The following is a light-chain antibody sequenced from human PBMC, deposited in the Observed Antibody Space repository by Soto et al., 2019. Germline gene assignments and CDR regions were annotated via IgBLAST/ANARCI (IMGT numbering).Light chain of an antibody. CDR2: DAS. V-gene: IGKV3-11*01. CDR3: QQRTSWPPKYT. J-gene: IGKJ2*01. CDR1: QSVSSY. Sequence: EIVLTQSPATLSLSPGERATLSCRASQSVSSYLAWYQQKPGQAPRLLIYDASNRATGIPARFSGSGSGKDFTLTISSLEHEDFAVYFCQQRTSWPPKYTFGRGTKLEIK.